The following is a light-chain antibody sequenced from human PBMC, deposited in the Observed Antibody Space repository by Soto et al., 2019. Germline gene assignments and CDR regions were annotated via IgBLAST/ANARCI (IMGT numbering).Light chain of an antibody. J-gene: IGKJ2*01. CDR1: QSISSW. Sequence: EIQMTQSPSTLSASVGERVTITCRASQSISSWLAWYQQKPGKAPKLLIYKASSLESGVPSRFSGSGSGTDFTLTISSLHPDDFATYYCQQYNSYPYTFGQGTKLEIK. CDR3: QQYNSYPYT. V-gene: IGKV1-5*03. CDR2: KAS.